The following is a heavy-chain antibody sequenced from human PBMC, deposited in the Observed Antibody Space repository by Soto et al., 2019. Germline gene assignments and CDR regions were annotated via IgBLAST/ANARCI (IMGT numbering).Heavy chain of an antibody. CDR3: ASTGNSPYYYYYGMDV. CDR2: IIPIFGTA. J-gene: IGHJ6*02. CDR1: GGTFSSYS. Sequence: GASVKVSCKHSGGTFSSYSISWVRQAPGQGLEWMGGIIPIFGTANYAQKFQGRVTITADESTSTAYMELSSLRSEDTAVYYCASTGNSPYYYYYGMDVWGQGTTVTVSS. D-gene: IGHD2-8*02. V-gene: IGHV1-69*13.